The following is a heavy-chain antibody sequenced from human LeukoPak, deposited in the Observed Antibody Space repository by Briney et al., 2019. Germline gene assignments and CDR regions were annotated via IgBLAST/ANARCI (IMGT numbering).Heavy chain of an antibody. CDR1: GFTFSSYE. J-gene: IGHJ3*02. CDR2: ISSSGSTI. Sequence: PGGSLRLSCAASGFTFSSYEMNWVRQAPGKGLEWVSYISSSGSTIYYADSVKGRFTISRDNAKNSLYLQMNSLRAEDTAVYYCARDNWAARQGNDAFDIWGQGTMVTVSS. CDR3: ARDNWAARQGNDAFDI. V-gene: IGHV3-48*03. D-gene: IGHD6-6*01.